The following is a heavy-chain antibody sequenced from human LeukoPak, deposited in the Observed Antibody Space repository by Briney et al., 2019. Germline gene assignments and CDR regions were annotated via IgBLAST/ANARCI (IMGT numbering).Heavy chain of an antibody. D-gene: IGHD4-17*01. Sequence: GASVKVSCKASGGTLSSYAISWVRQAPGQGLEWMGRIVPILGIANYAQKFQGRVTITADKSTSTAYMELSSLRSEDTAVYYCARESATVTSPHSDWGQGTLVTVSS. CDR1: GGTLSSYA. CDR2: IVPILGIA. V-gene: IGHV1-69*04. CDR3: ARESATVTSPHSD. J-gene: IGHJ4*02.